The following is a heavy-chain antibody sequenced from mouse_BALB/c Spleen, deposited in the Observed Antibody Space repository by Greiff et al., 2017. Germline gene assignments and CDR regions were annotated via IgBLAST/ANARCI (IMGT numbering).Heavy chain of an antibody. J-gene: IGHJ4*01. V-gene: IGHV1-4*01. Sequence: VQLQQSGAELARPGASVKMSCKASGYTFTSYTMHWVNQRPGQGLEWIGYINPSSGYTNYNQKFKDKATLTADKSSSTAYMQLSSLTSEDSAVYYCARGWGSHAMDYWGQGTSVTVSS. CDR3: ARGWGSHAMDY. D-gene: IGHD1-1*02. CDR2: INPSSGYT. CDR1: GYTFTSYT.